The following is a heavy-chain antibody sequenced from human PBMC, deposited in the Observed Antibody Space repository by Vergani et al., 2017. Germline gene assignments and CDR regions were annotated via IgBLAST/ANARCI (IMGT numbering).Heavy chain of an antibody. CDR2: IYPGDSDT. D-gene: IGHD2-15*01. Sequence: EVQLVQSGAEVKKPGESLKISCKGSGYSFTSYWIGWVRQMPGKGLEWMGIIYPGDSDTRYSPSFQGQVTISADKSISTAYLQWSSLKASDTAMYYCARHLXGISGAYYYYGMDVWGQGTTVTVSS. J-gene: IGHJ6*02. V-gene: IGHV5-51*01. CDR3: ARHLXGISGAYYYYGMDV. CDR1: GYSFTSYW.